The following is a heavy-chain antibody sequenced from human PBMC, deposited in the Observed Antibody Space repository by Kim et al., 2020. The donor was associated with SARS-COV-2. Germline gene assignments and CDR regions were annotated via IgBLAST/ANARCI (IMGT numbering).Heavy chain of an antibody. CDR3: ATNQAAAGVV. V-gene: IGHV3-66*01. D-gene: IGHD6-13*01. J-gene: IGHJ4*02. CDR2: IYSGDKT. CDR1: GFTVSSNY. Sequence: GGSLRLSCAASGFTVSSNYMSWLRQAPGKGLEWLSVIYSGDKTYYVESVKGRLTISRENSKNTLYLQMSSLRVEDTAVYYCATNQAAAGVVWGQGTLVTV.